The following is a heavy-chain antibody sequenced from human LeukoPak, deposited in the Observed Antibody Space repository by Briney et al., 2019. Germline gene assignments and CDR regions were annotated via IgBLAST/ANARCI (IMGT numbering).Heavy chain of an antibody. Sequence: ASVTVPGKASGYSFTGYCMHGVGQAPGQGLEWMGWINPNSGGTNYAQKFQGRVTMTRDSPISTAYMELSRLRSDDTAVYYCAREHVGLRLGELSLPYYYYYGMDVWGQGTTVTVSS. CDR1: GYSFTGYC. D-gene: IGHD3-16*01. V-gene: IGHV1-2*02. CDR3: AREHVGLRLGELSLPYYYYYGMDV. J-gene: IGHJ6*02. CDR2: INPNSGGT.